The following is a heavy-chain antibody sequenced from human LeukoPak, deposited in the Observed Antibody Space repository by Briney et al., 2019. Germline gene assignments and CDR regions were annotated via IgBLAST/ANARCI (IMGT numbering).Heavy chain of an antibody. V-gene: IGHV4-59*01. Sequence: SETLSLTCTVSGGSISSYYWSWIRQPPGKGLEWIGYIYYSGSTNYNPSLKSRVTISVDTSKNQFSLKLSSVTAADTAVYYCARTSGSYYGFDYWGQGTLVTVSS. CDR3: ARTSGSYYGFDY. CDR2: IYYSGST. J-gene: IGHJ4*02. CDR1: GGSISSYY. D-gene: IGHD1-26*01.